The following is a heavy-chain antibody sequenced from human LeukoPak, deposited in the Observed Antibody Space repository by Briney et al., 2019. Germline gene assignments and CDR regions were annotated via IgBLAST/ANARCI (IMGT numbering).Heavy chain of an antibody. CDR2: ISAYNGNT. CDR3: ARVRWYQLLPGDNWFDP. Sequence: ASVKVSCKASGYTFTSYGISWVRQAPGQGLEWMGWISAYNGNTNYAQKLQGRVTTTTDTSTSTAYMELRSLRSDDTAVYYCARVRWYQLLPGDNWFDPWGQGTLVTVSS. CDR1: GYTFTSYG. V-gene: IGHV1-18*01. D-gene: IGHD2-2*01. J-gene: IGHJ5*02.